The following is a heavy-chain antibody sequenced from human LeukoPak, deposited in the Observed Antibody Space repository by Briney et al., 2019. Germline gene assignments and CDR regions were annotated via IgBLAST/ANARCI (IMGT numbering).Heavy chain of an antibody. V-gene: IGHV3-23*01. CDR1: GFRFSNFA. CDR2: IIGSSGDT. CDR3: AKGAYDYIEMGYFDD. D-gene: IGHD5-12*01. J-gene: IGHJ4*02. Sequence: GGSLRLSCAASGFRFSNFAMSWVRQAPGKGLEWVSLIIGSSGDTLYADSVKGRFTISRDISKNRLYLQMNSLRAEDTALYYCAKGAYDYIEMGYFDDWGQGTLVTVSP.